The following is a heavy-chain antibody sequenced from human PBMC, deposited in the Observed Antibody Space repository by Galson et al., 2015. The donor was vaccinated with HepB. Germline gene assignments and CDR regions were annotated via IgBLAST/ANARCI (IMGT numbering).Heavy chain of an antibody. CDR3: TRDGWLNAFDI. D-gene: IGHD3-10*01. V-gene: IGHV1-69*04. Sequence: SVKVSCKASGGTFGSYSVNWVRQAPGQGLEWMGRIIPLLGIRNYAQKFQGRITITADKSTSTAFLQMNSLKSDDTGVYYCTRDGWLNAFDIWGQGTRVTVSS. CDR1: GGTFGSYS. J-gene: IGHJ3*02. CDR2: IIPLLGIR.